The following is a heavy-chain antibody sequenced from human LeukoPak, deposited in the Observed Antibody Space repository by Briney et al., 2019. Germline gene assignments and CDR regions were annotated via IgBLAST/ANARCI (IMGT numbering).Heavy chain of an antibody. CDR3: ATDLGRIGGVIDPFDY. CDR2: FDPEDGET. D-gene: IGHD3-16*02. J-gene: IGHJ4*02. CDR1: GYTLTELS. Sequence: RASVKLSCKVSGYTLTELSMHWVRQAPGKGLEWMGGFDPEDGETIYAQKFQGRVTMTEDTSTDTAYMELGSLRSEDTSVYYCATDLGRIGGVIDPFDYWGQGTLVTVSS. V-gene: IGHV1-24*01.